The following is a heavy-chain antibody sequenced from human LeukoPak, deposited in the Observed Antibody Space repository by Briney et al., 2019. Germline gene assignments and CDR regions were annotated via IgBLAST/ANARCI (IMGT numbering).Heavy chain of an antibody. CDR3: ARGVAVAGSFDY. CDR1: GYTFTNYN. V-gene: IGHV1-46*01. J-gene: IGHJ4*02. CDR2: INPSGGST. Sequence: ASVKVSCKASGYTFTNYNIHWVRQAPGQGLEWMGIINPSGGSTSYAQKFQGRVTMTRDTSTSTVFMELSSLRSEDTAVYYCARGVAVAGSFDYWGQGTLVTVSS. D-gene: IGHD6-19*01.